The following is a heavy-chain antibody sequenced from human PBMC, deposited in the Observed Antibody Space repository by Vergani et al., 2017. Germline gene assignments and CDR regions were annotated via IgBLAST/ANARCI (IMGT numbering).Heavy chain of an antibody. CDR2: IYHSGGA. J-gene: IGHJ3*01. D-gene: IGHD2-21*01. CDR1: GGSITSSSYY. Sequence: QLHLQESGPGLVKPSETLSLTCTVSGGSITSSSYYWGWIRQPPGKGLEWIGNIYHSGGAYYNPSLKGRVTISVDTSKNQFSLEVTSVTAADTAIYFCARDGGEYDKDALDVGGQGTKVTVTS. CDR3: ARDGGEYDKDALDV. V-gene: IGHV4-39*02.